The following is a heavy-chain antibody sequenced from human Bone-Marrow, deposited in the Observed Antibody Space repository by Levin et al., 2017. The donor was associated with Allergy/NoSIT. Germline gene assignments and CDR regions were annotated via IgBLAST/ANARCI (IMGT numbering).Heavy chain of an antibody. CDR3: ARRDELWLQYYFDY. Sequence: LSLTCAASGFTFSSYAMHWVRQAPGKGLEWVAVISYDGSNKYYADSVKGRFTISRDNSKNTLYLQMNSLRAEDTAVYYCARRDELWLQYYFDYWGQGTLVTVSS. D-gene: IGHD5-18*01. CDR1: GFTFSSYA. J-gene: IGHJ4*02. V-gene: IGHV3-30-3*01. CDR2: ISYDGSNK.